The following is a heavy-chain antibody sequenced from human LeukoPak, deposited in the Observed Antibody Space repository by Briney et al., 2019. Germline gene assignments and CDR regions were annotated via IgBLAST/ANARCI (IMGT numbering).Heavy chain of an antibody. CDR2: ISGISTTI. Sequence: RGSLRLSCVASRFTFSSYYMNWVRQAPGKGLEWVSYISGISTTIYYADSVKGRFTISRDNAKNSLYLQMNSLRDEDTAVYYCARGGYYFDYWGQGTLVTVSS. J-gene: IGHJ4*02. D-gene: IGHD3-16*01. CDR3: ARGGYYFDY. CDR1: RFTFSSYY. V-gene: IGHV3-48*02.